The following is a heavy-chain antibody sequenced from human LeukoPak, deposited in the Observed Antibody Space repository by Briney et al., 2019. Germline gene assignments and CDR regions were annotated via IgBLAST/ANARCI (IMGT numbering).Heavy chain of an antibody. CDR2: ISGSGGST. Sequence: GGSLRLSCAASGFTFSSYAMSWVRQAPGKGLEWVSAISGSGGSTYYADSVKGRFTISRDNSKNTLYLQMNSLRAEDTAVYYCAGPPYDSSGYYYFDYYYYMDVWGKGTTVTVSS. CDR3: AGPPYDSSGYYYFDYYYYMDV. J-gene: IGHJ6*03. D-gene: IGHD3-22*01. CDR1: GFTFSSYA. V-gene: IGHV3-23*01.